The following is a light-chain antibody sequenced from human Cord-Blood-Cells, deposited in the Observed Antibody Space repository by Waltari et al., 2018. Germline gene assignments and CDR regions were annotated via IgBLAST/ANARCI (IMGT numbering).Light chain of an antibody. J-gene: IGLJ3*02. Sequence: QSALTQPASVSGSPGQSITISCTGTSSDVGSYNLVSWYQQHPGKAPKLMIYEGSKRPSGVFNRFSGSKSGNTASLTISGLQAEDEADYYCCSYAGSSTPNWVFGGGTKLTVL. CDR3: CSYAGSSTPNWV. CDR2: EGS. V-gene: IGLV2-23*01. CDR1: SSDVGSYNL.